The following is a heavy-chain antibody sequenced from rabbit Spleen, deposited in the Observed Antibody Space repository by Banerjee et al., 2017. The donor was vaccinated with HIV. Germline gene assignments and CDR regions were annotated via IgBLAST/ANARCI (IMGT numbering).Heavy chain of an antibody. CDR1: GFSFSGRYV. CDR3: VRNSGWGVSYFTL. V-gene: IGHV1S45*01. D-gene: IGHD4-1*01. CDR2: IGSNSDNT. Sequence: QEQLVESGGGLVQPEGSLTLTCKASGFSFSGRYVMSWVRQAPGKGLEWIGCIGSNSDNTVYASWATGRFTFSRTSSTTVTLQMTSLTAADTAAYFCVRNSGWGVSYFTLWGQGTLVTVS. J-gene: IGHJ4*01.